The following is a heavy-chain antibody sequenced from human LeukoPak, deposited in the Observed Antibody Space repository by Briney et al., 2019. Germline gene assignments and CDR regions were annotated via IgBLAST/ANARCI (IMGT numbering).Heavy chain of an antibody. CDR3: AKDGRIVVAHYGMDV. CDR2: ISYDGSNK. J-gene: IGHJ6*02. CDR1: GFTFSSYG. D-gene: IGHD2-15*01. V-gene: IGHV3-30*18. Sequence: PGRSLRLSCAASGFTFSSYGMHWVRQAPGKGLEWVAVISYDGSNKYYADSVKGRFTISRDNSKNTLYLQMNSLRAEDTAVYYCAKDGRIVVAHYGMDVWGQGTTVTVSS.